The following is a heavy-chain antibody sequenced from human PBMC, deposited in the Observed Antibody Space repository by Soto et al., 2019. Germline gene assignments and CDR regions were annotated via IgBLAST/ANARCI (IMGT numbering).Heavy chain of an antibody. CDR3: ARDENISAY. CDR2: IGSGGSPI. V-gene: IGHV3-11*01. CDR1: GFTFSDFY. J-gene: IGHJ4*02. Sequence: QVQLVESGGGLVKPGGSLRLSCAASGFTFSDFYMTWIRQAPGKGLEWIAYIGSGGSPIYYADSVKGRFTISWDNSKKSLYLQMNSLRADDTAMYFCARDENISAYWGQGTLVTVSS. D-gene: IGHD6-19*01.